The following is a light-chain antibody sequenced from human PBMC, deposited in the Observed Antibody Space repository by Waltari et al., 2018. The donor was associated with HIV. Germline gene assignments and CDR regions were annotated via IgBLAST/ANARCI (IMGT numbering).Light chain of an antibody. Sequence: SYDLTQAPSLSVSPGQAAKILCSGFNLSNNYVSWYQQKPGQSPLLLIFQDRKRPSGIPERFSGSSSGNTATLTISGTPSVDEADYFCQAWGNNTVVFGGGTKLTVL. CDR3: QAWGNNTVV. V-gene: IGLV3-1*01. J-gene: IGLJ2*01. CDR2: QDR. CDR1: NLSNNY.